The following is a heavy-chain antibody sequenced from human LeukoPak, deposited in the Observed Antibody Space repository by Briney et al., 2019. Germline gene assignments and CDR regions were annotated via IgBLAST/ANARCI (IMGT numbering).Heavy chain of an antibody. Sequence: GGSLRLSCAASGFTFSSYEMNWVRQAPGKGLEWVSYISSSGSTIYYADSVKGRFTISRDNAKNSLYLQMNSLRAEDTAVYYCARGSRFGVVGRDAFDIWGQGTMVTVS. CDR2: ISSSGSTI. J-gene: IGHJ3*02. CDR3: ARGSRFGVVGRDAFDI. V-gene: IGHV3-48*03. CDR1: GFTFSSYE. D-gene: IGHD3-3*01.